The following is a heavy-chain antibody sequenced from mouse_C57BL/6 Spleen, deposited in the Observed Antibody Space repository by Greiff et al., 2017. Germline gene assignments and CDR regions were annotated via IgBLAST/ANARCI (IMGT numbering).Heavy chain of an antibody. CDR1: GYTFTNYL. CDR3: ARDDYDGFAY. J-gene: IGHJ3*01. Sequence: QVQLKESGAELVRPGTSVKMSCKASGYTFTNYLIEWVKQRPGQGLEWIGVINPGSGGTNYNEKFKGKATLTADKSSSTAYMQLSSLTSEDAAVYFCARDDYDGFAYWGQGTLVTVSA. D-gene: IGHD2-4*01. V-gene: IGHV1-54*01. CDR2: INPGSGGT.